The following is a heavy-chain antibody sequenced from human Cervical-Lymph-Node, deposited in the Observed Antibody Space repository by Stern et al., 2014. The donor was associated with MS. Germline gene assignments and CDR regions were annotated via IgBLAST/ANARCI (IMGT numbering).Heavy chain of an antibody. Sequence: VQLVQSGAEVKKPGASVKVSCKASGYSFTAYFIHWVRQAPGQGLEWMGWISTDTGGANYAQRFQGRVTMTRDTSISTTYMELSRLRSDDTAVYYCARDRGSHSDYWGQGTLVNVSS. CDR2: ISTDTGGA. J-gene: IGHJ4*02. CDR3: ARDRGSHSDY. CDR1: GYSFTAYF. D-gene: IGHD1-26*01. V-gene: IGHV1-2*02.